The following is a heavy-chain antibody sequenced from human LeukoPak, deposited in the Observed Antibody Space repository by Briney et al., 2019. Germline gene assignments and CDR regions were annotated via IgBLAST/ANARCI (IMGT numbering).Heavy chain of an antibody. Sequence: PSETLSPTCTVSGGSISTYYWTWIRQPPGRGLECIVYIYYSGITNYNPSLKSRVTMSVDTSRNQFSLRLNSVTAADTAVYYCARRLAVTGRYYFDYWGQGSLVTVSS. CDR2: IYYSGIT. CDR3: ARRLAVTGRYYFDY. J-gene: IGHJ4*02. D-gene: IGHD4-11*01. V-gene: IGHV4-59*01. CDR1: GGSISTYY.